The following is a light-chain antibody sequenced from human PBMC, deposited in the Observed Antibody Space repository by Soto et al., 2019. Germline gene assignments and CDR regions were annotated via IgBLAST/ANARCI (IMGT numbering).Light chain of an antibody. CDR1: SSDVGLYNY. CDR3: SSYTSSNTPLYV. Sequence: QSALTQPASVSGSPGQSITISCTGTSSDVGLYNYVSWYQHHPGKAPKLMIYDVSDRPSGVSNRFSGSKSGNTASLTISGLQAEDEGDYYCSSYTSSNTPLYVFGTGTKLTVL. CDR2: DVS. V-gene: IGLV2-14*01. J-gene: IGLJ1*01.